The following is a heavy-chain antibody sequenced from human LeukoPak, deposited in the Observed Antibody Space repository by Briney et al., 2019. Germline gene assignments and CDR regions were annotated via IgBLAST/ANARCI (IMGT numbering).Heavy chain of an antibody. D-gene: IGHD6-19*01. Sequence: PGGSLRLSCAASGFTFSSYAMSWVRQAPGKGLEWVSAISGSGGSTYYADSVKGRFTISRDNSKNTLYLQMNSLRAEDTALYYCARGLVAGTPPDLDYWGQGTLVTVSS. CDR1: GFTFSSYA. CDR2: ISGSGGST. V-gene: IGHV3-23*01. CDR3: ARGLVAGTPPDLDY. J-gene: IGHJ4*02.